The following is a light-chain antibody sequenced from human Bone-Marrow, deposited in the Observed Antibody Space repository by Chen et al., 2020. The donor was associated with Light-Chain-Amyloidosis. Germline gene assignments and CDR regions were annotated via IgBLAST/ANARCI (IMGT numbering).Light chain of an antibody. CDR1: QSVYGSDNRNY. V-gene: IGKV4-1*01. J-gene: IGKJ5*01. CDR3: QQYFSLPIT. CDR2: WAS. Sequence: DIVMTQSPVSLAVSLGERATINCKSSQSVYGSDNRNYLAWYQQKPGQPLKVLFYWASTRESGVPDRFSCSGSGTDFTLTISSLQAEDVAVYYWQQYFSLPITFGQGIRLEIK.